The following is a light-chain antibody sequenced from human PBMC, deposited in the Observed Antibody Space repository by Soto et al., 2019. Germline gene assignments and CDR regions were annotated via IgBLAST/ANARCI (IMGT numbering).Light chain of an antibody. J-gene: IGLJ3*02. CDR2: EVA. Sequence: QSALTQTASVSGSPGQSITMSCTGTSSDVGGYNFVSWYQQHPGKAPKLIVHEVANRLSGVSGRFSGSKSGNTDFLTISGLQAEDEAVYYCCSHSSSITWMFGGGTKLTVL. CDR3: CSHSSSITWM. CDR1: SSDVGGYNF. V-gene: IGLV2-14*03.